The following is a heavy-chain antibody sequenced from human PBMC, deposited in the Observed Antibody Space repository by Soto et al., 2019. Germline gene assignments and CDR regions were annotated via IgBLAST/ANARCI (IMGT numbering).Heavy chain of an antibody. J-gene: IGHJ4*02. CDR1: GYTFTNYY. Sequence: QVQLVQSGAEVKKPGASVKVSCKTSGYTFTNYYMHWVRQAPGQGLEWMGIIKCSGGETTYAQRFLSRGTMTRDTSTGTGYMEVSSLRSEDTAVYYCARGGDVVLVTAPVDHWGQGTLVTVSS. CDR2: IKCSGGET. D-gene: IGHD2-21*02. CDR3: ARGGDVVLVTAPVDH. V-gene: IGHV1-46*03.